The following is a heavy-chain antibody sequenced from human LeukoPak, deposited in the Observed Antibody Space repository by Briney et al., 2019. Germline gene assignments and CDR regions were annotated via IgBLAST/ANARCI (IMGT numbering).Heavy chain of an antibody. CDR3: AKDQGVAYYFDY. D-gene: IGHD2-15*01. CDR2: IRYDGSNK. Sequence: GGSLRLSCAASGFTFSSYGMHWVRQAPGKGLEWVAFIRYDGSNKYYADSVKGRFTISRDNSKNTLYLQMNSLRAEDTAVYYCAKDQGVAYYFDYWGQGTLVTVSS. V-gene: IGHV3-30*02. J-gene: IGHJ4*02. CDR1: GFTFSSYG.